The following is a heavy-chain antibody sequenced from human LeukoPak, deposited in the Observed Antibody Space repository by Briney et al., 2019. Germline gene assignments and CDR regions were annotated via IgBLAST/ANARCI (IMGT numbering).Heavy chain of an antibody. CDR3: ARIGEWLATTDAFDI. CDR1: GYTFTGYY. V-gene: IGHV1-2*02. J-gene: IGHJ3*02. CDR2: INPNSGGT. D-gene: IGHD3-3*01. Sequence: ASVKVSSKASGYTFTGYYMHWVRQAPGQGLEWMGWINPNSGGTNYAQKFQGRVTMTRDTSISTAYMELSRLRSDDTAVYYCARIGEWLATTDAFDIWGQGTMVTVSS.